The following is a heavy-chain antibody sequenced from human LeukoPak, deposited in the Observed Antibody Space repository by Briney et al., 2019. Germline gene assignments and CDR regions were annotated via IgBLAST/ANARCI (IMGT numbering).Heavy chain of an antibody. CDR2: ISPTGSTT. V-gene: IGHV3-11*01. J-gene: IGHJ4*02. CDR1: GFTFSDCY. CDR3: ARTYGSGSYGDY. Sequence: GGSLRLSCAASGFTFSDCYMSWIRQAPGKGLEWVSYISPTGSTTYYADSVKGRFTIARDNAKNSLYLQMNSLRAEDTAAYYCARTYGSGSYGDYWGQGILVTVSS. D-gene: IGHD3-10*01.